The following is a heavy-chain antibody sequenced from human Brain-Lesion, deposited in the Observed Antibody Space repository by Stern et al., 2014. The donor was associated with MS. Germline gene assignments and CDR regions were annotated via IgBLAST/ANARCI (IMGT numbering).Heavy chain of an antibody. CDR3: ARDRGSGWYFDY. CDR1: GYTFGDYA. J-gene: IGHJ4*02. Sequence: DQLVESGSEVKKPGASVKVSCKGSGYTFGDYAMHWVRQAPGQGLEWMGWMNTNTGDSTYAQGFTGRFVFSLDTSVNTAYLQINDLKADDSAVYYCARDRGSGWYFDYWGQGTLVTVSS. V-gene: IGHV7-4-1*02. D-gene: IGHD6-19*01. CDR2: MNTNTGDS.